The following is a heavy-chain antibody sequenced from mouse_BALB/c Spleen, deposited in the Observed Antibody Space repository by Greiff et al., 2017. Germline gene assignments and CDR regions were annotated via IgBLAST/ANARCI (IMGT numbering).Heavy chain of an antibody. D-gene: IGHD2-14*01. V-gene: IGHV2-3*01. CDR1: GFSLTSYG. CDR3: ATSYYRSRGYAMDY. Sequence: VKLVESGPGLVAPSQSLSITCTASGFSLTSYGVSWVRQPPGKGLEWLGVIWGDGGTNYHSALISRLSISKDNSKSQVFLKLNSLQTADTATYYCATSYYRSRGYAMDYWGQGTSVTVSS. CDR2: IWGDGGT. J-gene: IGHJ4*01.